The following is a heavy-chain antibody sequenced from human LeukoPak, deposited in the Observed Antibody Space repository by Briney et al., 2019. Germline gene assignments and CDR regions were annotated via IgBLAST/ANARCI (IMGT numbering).Heavy chain of an antibody. V-gene: IGHV4-39*01. CDR3: ARTSSWYAGAWFDS. CDR1: RGSTRTADYY. D-gene: IGHD6-13*01. Sequence: SETLSLTCTVSRGSTRTADYYWAWVRQPPGEGLEWHGSIYFSGTPYFNPSLKSRVAVSIDTSKNQFSLKVTSVNASDTAVYFCARTSSWYAGAWFDSWGQGTLVTVSS. CDR2: IYFSGTP. J-gene: IGHJ5*01.